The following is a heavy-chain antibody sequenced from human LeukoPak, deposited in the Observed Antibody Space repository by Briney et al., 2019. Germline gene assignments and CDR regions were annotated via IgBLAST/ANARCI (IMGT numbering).Heavy chain of an antibody. CDR1: GFTFSSYW. Sequence: PGGSLRLSCAASGFTFSSYWMSWVRQAPGKGLEWVANIKQDGSEKYYVDSVKGRFTISRDNAKNSLYLQMNSLRAEDTAVYYCARLSQILYYYYMDVWGKGTTVTVSS. J-gene: IGHJ6*03. CDR3: ARLSQILYYYYMDV. V-gene: IGHV3-7*01. CDR2: IKQDGSEK.